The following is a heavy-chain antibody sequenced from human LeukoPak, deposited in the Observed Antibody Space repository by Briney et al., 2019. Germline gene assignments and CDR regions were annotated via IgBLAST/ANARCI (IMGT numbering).Heavy chain of an antibody. Sequence: GGSLRLSCAASGFTVSSNYMSWVRQAPGKGLEWVSVIYSGGSTYYADSVKGRFTISRDNSKNTLYLQMNNLRAEDTAMYYCARVRSGAFDLWGQGTMVTVSS. V-gene: IGHV3-53*01. CDR1: GFTVSSNY. D-gene: IGHD3-3*01. J-gene: IGHJ3*01. CDR3: ARVRSGAFDL. CDR2: IYSGGST.